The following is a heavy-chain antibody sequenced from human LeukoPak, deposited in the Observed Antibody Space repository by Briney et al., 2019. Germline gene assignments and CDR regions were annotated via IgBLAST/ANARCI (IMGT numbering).Heavy chain of an antibody. J-gene: IGHJ6*03. CDR3: ALRQTGYSSSWRMSYYMDV. V-gene: IGHV1-69*05. D-gene: IGHD6-13*01. CDR1: GGTFSSYA. Sequence: SVKVSCKASGGTFSSYAISWVRQAPGQGLEWMGGIIPIFGTANYAQKFQGRVTITTDESTSTAYMELSSLRSEDTAVYYRALRQTGYSSSWRMSYYMDVWGKGTTVTVSS. CDR2: IIPIFGTA.